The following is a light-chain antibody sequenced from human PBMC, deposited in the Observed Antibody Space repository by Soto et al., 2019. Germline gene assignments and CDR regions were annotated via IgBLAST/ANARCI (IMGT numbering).Light chain of an antibody. CDR2: SNN. V-gene: IGLV1-47*02. CDR3: AAWDDNLSTYV. J-gene: IGLJ1*01. Sequence: QSALTQPPSASGTPGQRVSISCSGYSSSIGTNFVYWYQQLPGTAPKVLIHSNNQRPSGVPDRFSGSKSGTSAPLAISGLRSEDEADYYCAAWDDNLSTYVFGSGTKVTVL. CDR1: SSSIGTNF.